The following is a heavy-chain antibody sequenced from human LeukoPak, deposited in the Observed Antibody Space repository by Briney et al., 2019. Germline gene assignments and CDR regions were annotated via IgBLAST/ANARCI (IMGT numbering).Heavy chain of an antibody. CDR1: GFTFSSYA. Sequence: PGGSLRLSCTASGFTFSSYAMSWVRQAPGRGLEWVSAISGSGGSTYYADSLKGRLTISRDNSKNTVYLQLNSLRAEDTAVYYCAKDRPGSIAAPDWGQGTLVTVSS. D-gene: IGHD6-6*01. CDR2: ISGSGGST. V-gene: IGHV3-23*01. J-gene: IGHJ4*02. CDR3: AKDRPGSIAAPD.